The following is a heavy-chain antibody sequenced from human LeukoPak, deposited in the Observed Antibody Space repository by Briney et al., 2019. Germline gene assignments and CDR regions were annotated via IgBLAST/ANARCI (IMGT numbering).Heavy chain of an antibody. D-gene: IGHD1-26*01. V-gene: IGHV4-59*01. CDR1: GGSISSYY. CDR3: ARTYRPRWFDP. Sequence: PSETLSLTCTVSGGSISSYYWSWIRQPPGKGLEWIGYIYYSGSTNYNPSLKSRVTISVDTSKNQFSLKLSSVTAADTAVYYCARTYRPRWFDPWGQGTLVTVSS. J-gene: IGHJ5*02. CDR2: IYYSGST.